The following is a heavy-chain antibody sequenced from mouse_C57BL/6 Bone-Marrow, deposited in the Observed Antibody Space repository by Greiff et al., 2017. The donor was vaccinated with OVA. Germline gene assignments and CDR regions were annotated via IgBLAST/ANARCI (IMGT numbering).Heavy chain of an antibody. V-gene: IGHV5-15*01. CDR1: GFTFSDYG. CDR2: ISNLAYSI. D-gene: IGHD1-1*01. J-gene: IGHJ4*01. Sequence: EVKLVESGGGLVQPGGSLKLSCAASGFTFSDYGMAWVRQAPRKGPEWVAFISNLAYSIYYADTVTGRFTISRENAKNTLYLEMSSLRSEDTAMYYCARQGITTSHYYAMDYWGQGTSVTVSS. CDR3: ARQGITTSHYYAMDY.